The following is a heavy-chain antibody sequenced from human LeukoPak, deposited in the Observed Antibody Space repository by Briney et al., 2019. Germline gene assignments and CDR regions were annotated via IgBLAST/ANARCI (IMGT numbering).Heavy chain of an antibody. CDR2: IKQDGSEK. CDR3: AREVADFGVVIIHVSFDY. V-gene: IGHV3-7*01. J-gene: IGHJ4*02. D-gene: IGHD3-3*01. Sequence: PGGSLRLSCAASGFTFSSYWMSWVRQAPGKGLEWVANIKQDGSEKYYVDSVKGRFTISRDNAKNSLYLQMNSLRAEDTAVYYCAREVADFGVVIIHVSFDYWGQGTLVTVSS. CDR1: GFTFSSYW.